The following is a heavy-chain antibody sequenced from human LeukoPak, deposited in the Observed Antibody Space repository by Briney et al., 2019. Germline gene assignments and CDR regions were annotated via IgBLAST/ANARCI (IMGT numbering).Heavy chain of an antibody. V-gene: IGHV3-30-3*01. CDR2: ISYDGSNK. CDR3: ASGGDTDAFDI. Sequence: GGSLRLSCAASGFTFSSYAMHWVRQAPGKGLEWVAVISYDGSNKYYADSVKGRFTISRDNSKNTLYLQMNSLRAEDTAVYYCASGGDTDAFDIWGQGTMVTVS. J-gene: IGHJ3*02. D-gene: IGHD2-21*02. CDR1: GFTFSSYA.